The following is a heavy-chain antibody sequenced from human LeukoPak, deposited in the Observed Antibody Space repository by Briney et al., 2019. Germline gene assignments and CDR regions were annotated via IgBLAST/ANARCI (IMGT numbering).Heavy chain of an antibody. CDR2: IYYSGST. J-gene: IGHJ6*03. CDR3: ARWWMEQPEHYYYMDV. CDR1: GGSISSYY. Sequence: SETLSLTCTVSGGSISSYYWSWIRQPPGKGLEWIGYIYYSGSTNYNPSLKSRVTISVDTSKNQFSLKLSSVTAADTAVYYCARWWMEQPEHYYYMDVWGKGTTVTVSS. D-gene: IGHD2-8*01. V-gene: IGHV4-59*01.